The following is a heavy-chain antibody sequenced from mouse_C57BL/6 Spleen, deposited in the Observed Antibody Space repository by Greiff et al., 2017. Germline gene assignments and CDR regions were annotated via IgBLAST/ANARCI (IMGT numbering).Heavy chain of an antibody. CDR3: TRLYYGSSYKYFDV. Sequence: VQLQQSGAELVRPGASVKLSCTASGFNIKDDYMHWVKQRPEQGLEWIGWIDPENGDTEYASKFQGKATRTADTSSNTAYLPLSSLTSEDTAVYYCTRLYYGSSYKYFDVWGTGTTVTVSS. CDR1: GFNIKDDY. J-gene: IGHJ1*03. V-gene: IGHV14-4*01. D-gene: IGHD1-1*01. CDR2: IDPENGDT.